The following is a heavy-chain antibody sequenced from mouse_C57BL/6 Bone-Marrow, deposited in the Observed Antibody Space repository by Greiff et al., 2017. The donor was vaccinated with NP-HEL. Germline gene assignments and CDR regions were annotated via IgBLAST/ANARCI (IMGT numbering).Heavy chain of an antibody. D-gene: IGHD2-1*01. CDR3: ARCLPYYFDY. CDR2: ISGGGGNT. V-gene: IGHV5-9*01. Sequence: EVKLVESGGGLVKPGGSLKLSCAASGFTFSSYTMSWVRQTPEKRLEWVATISGGGGNTYYPDSVKGRFTISRDNAKNTLYLQMSSLRSEDTALYDCARCLPYYFDYWGQGTTLTVSS. J-gene: IGHJ2*01. CDR1: GFTFSSYT.